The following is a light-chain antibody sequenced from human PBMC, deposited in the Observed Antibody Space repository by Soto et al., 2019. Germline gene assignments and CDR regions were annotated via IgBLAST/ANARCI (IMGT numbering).Light chain of an antibody. CDR2: KAS. Sequence: DIQMTQSPSTLSGSVGDRVTITCRASQTISSWLAWYQRKPGKAPKLLIYKASTFKSGVPSRFSGSGSGTEFTLTISSLQPDDFATYYCQHYNSYSEAFGQGTKVELK. V-gene: IGKV1-5*03. CDR3: QHYNSYSEA. J-gene: IGKJ1*01. CDR1: QTISSW.